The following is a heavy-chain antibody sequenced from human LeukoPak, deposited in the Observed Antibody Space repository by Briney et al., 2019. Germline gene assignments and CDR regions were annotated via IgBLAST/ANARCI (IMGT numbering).Heavy chain of an antibody. CDR3: ARDHFWSGYYRGYYGMDV. Sequence: PSETLSLTCTVSGGSVSSGSYYWSWIRQPPGKGLEWIGYIYYSGSTNYNPSLKSRVTISVDTSKNQFSLKLSSVTAADTAVYYCARDHFWSGYYRGYYGMDVWGQGTTVTVSS. D-gene: IGHD3-3*02. V-gene: IGHV4-61*01. CDR1: GGSVSSGSYY. CDR2: IYYSGST. J-gene: IGHJ6*02.